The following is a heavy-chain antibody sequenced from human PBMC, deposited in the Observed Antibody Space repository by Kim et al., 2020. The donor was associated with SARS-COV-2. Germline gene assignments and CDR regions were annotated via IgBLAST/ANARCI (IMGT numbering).Heavy chain of an antibody. CDR3: ARVDWNYDAGLDY. J-gene: IGHJ4*02. V-gene: IGHV1-2*02. Sequence: ASVKVSCKASGYTFTGYYMHWVRQAPGQGLEWMGWINPNSGGTNYAQKFQGRVTMTRDTSISTAYMELSRLRSDDTAVYYCARVDWNYDAGLDYWGQGTLVTVSS. D-gene: IGHD1-7*01. CDR1: GYTFTGYY. CDR2: INPNSGGT.